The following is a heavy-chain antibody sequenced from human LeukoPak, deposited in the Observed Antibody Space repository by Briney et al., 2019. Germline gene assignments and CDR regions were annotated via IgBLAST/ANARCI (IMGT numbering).Heavy chain of an antibody. J-gene: IGHJ5*02. CDR1: GYTFTGYY. CDR2: INPNSGGT. CDR3: AREVDCSSTRCYFESNWFDP. Sequence: ASVKVSCRAFGYTFTGYYMHWVRQAPGQGLEWMGWINPNSGGTNYAQKFQGRVTMTRDTSISTAYMELSRLRSDDTAVYYCAREVDCSSTRCYFESNWFDPWGQGTLVTVSS. V-gene: IGHV1-2*02. D-gene: IGHD2-2*01.